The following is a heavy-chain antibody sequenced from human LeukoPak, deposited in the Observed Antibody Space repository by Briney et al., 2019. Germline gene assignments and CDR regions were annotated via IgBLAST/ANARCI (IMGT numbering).Heavy chain of an antibody. J-gene: IGHJ3*02. CDR2: IYYSGST. CDR3: ARRLSGSSWYWDAFDI. Sequence: GSLRLSCAASGFTFSDYYMSWIRQPPGKGLEWIGYIYYSGSTNYNPSLKSRVTISVDTSKNQFSLKLSSVTAADTAVYYCARRLSGSSWYWDAFDIWGQGTMVTVSS. CDR1: GFTFSDYY. V-gene: IGHV4-59*08. D-gene: IGHD6-13*01.